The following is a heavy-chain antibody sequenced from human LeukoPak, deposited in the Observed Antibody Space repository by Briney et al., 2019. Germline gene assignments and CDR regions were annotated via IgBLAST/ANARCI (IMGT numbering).Heavy chain of an antibody. V-gene: IGHV3-48*03. J-gene: IGHJ4*02. CDR3: ASQTVVGATDY. D-gene: IGHD1-26*01. CDR2: ISSSGSTV. CDR1: GFTFSSYE. Sequence: TGGSLRLSCAASGFTFSSYEMNWVRQAPGKGLEWVSYISSSGSTVYYADSVKGRFTISRDNAKNSLYLQMNSLRAEDTAVYYCASQTVVGATDYWGQGTLVTVSS.